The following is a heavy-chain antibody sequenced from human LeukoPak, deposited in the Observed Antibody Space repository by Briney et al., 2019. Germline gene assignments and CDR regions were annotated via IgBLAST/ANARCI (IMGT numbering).Heavy chain of an antibody. CDR1: GYSTSSSSYY. CDR2: IYYSGTT. CDR3: ARVGGSLGLFDY. V-gene: IGHV4-39*01. D-gene: IGHD1-26*01. J-gene: IGHJ4*02. Sequence: SETLSLTCTVSGYSTSSSSYYWGWIRQPPGKGLEWIGIIYYSGTTYYDPSLKSRVTISIDTSRNQFSLKLSSVSAADTAVYYCARVGGSLGLFDYWGQGTLVTVSS.